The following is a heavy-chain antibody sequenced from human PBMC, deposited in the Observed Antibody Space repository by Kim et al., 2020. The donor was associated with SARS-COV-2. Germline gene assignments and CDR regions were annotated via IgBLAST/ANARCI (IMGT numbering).Heavy chain of an antibody. CDR1: GFTFSSYA. CDR3: AKYAFRLITMVRGAPLF. CDR2: ISGSGGST. Sequence: GGSLRLSCAASGFTFSSYAMSWVRQAPGKGLEWVSAISGSGGSTYYADSVKGRFTISRDNSKNTLYLQMNSLRAEDTAVYYCAKYAFRLITMVRGAPLFWGQGTLVTVSS. V-gene: IGHV3-23*01. J-gene: IGHJ4*02. D-gene: IGHD3-10*01.